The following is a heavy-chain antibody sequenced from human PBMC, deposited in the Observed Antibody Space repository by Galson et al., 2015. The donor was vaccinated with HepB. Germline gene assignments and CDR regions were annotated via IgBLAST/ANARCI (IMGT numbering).Heavy chain of an antibody. Sequence: SLRLSCAASGFIFDDYAMHWVRQAPGKGLEWVSGISWNSGSIGYADSVKGRFTVSRDNAKNSLYLQMNSLRAEDTALYYCAKGAWTVITSWFDPWGQGTLVTVSS. CDR2: ISWNSGSI. V-gene: IGHV3-9*01. J-gene: IGHJ5*02. CDR3: AKGAWTVITSWFDP. D-gene: IGHD4-17*01. CDR1: GFIFDDYA.